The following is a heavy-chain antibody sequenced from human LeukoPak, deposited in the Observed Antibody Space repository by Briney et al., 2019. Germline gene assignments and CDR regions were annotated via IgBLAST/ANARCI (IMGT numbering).Heavy chain of an antibody. CDR1: GYTSSNYC. CDR3: ARDNSVDDNAWWFDP. CDR2: FNPTYSIP. V-gene: IGHV1-46*01. J-gene: IGHJ5*02. Sequence: ASMKLSCKASGYTSSNYCIHWLRQAPGQGFEWMGIFNPTYSIPIYAPTFEGRVTMTSDMSTSTDYLELSSLRSEDTAIYYCARDNSVDDNAWWFDPWGQGTLVTVSS. D-gene: IGHD3-22*01.